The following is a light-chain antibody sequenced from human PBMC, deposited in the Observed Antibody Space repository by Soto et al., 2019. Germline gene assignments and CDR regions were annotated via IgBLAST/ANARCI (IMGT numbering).Light chain of an antibody. CDR2: GAS. V-gene: IGKV3-15*01. CDR1: QGVGSS. J-gene: IGKJ1*01. Sequence: ERVMTQSPATLSVSPGERATLSCRASQGVGSSLAWYQQKPRQAPRLLIFGASTRATGIPARFSGSGSGREFTLTISSLQSEDFAVYYCQQYNNWPPTFGQGTKVEIK. CDR3: QQYNNWPPT.